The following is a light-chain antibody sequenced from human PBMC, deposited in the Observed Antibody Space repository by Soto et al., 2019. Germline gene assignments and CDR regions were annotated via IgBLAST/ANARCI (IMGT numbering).Light chain of an antibody. Sequence: DLPMPQCPFYMSSSVGAMVTITCRGSQSISRYLNGYQQTPGKAPKLLIYAASSLPSGVPSRFSGSGSGTDFTLTLSSLQPEDFATYYCQQVDSTPFPFGPGTRVEIK. CDR3: QQVDSTPFP. CDR1: QSISRY. V-gene: IGKV1-39*01. J-gene: IGKJ5*01. CDR2: AAS.